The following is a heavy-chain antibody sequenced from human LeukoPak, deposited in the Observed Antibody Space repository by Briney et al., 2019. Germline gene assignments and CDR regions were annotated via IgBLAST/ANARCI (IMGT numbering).Heavy chain of an antibody. CDR3: ARSPRYCSSTSCGFEEGYYGMDV. J-gene: IGHJ6*04. Sequence: SVKVSCRASGGTFSSYAISWVRQAPGQGREWMGGIIPIFGTANYAQKFQGRVTITADKSTSTAYMELSSLRSEDTAVYYCARSPRYCSSTSCGFEEGYYGMDVWGKGTTVTVSS. V-gene: IGHV1-69*06. CDR1: GGTFSSYA. D-gene: IGHD2-2*01. CDR2: IIPIFGTA.